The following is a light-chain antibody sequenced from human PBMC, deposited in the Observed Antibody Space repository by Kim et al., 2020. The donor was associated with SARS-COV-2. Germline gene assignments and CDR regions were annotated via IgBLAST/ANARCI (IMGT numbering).Light chain of an antibody. CDR1: SANTGSNT. CDR3: AAWDDSLNGRV. Sequence: GQRVTISWYGSSANTGSNTVNWYQQLPGTAPKLLIYSNNQRPSGVPDRFSGSKSGTSASLAISGLQSEDEADYYCAAWDDSLNGRVFGTGTKVTVL. J-gene: IGLJ1*01. CDR2: SNN. V-gene: IGLV1-44*01.